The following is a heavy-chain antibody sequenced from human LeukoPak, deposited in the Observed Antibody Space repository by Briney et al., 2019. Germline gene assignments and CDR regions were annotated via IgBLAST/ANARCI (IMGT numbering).Heavy chain of an antibody. Sequence: GGSLRLSCAASGFTFSSSAMHWVRQTPGKGLEWVAVISYDESNKYYADSVKGRFTISRDNFKKMLYLQMNSLRDEDTAVYYCARSPYGYSSGYPSLYFDYWGQGTLVTVSS. J-gene: IGHJ4*02. CDR1: GFTFSSSA. CDR2: ISYDESNK. V-gene: IGHV3-30-3*01. D-gene: IGHD3-22*01. CDR3: ARSPYGYSSGYPSLYFDY.